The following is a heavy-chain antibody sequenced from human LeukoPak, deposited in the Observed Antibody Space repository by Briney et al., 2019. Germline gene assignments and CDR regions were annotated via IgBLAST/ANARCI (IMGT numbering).Heavy chain of an antibody. J-gene: IGHJ3*02. D-gene: IGHD3-22*01. CDR2: IYYSGST. V-gene: IGHV4-59*01. Sequence: PSEILSLTCTVSGGSISSYYWSWIRQPPGKGLEWIGYIYYSGSTNYNPSLKSRVTISVDTSKNQFSLKLSSVTAADTAVYYCAREMRYYDSSGYSFGADAFDIWGQGTMVTVSS. CDR1: GGSISSYY. CDR3: AREMRYYDSSGYSFGADAFDI.